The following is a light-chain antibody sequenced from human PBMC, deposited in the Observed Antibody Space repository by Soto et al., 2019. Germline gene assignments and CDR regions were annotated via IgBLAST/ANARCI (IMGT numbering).Light chain of an antibody. CDR3: SSFTSRGTYV. CDR2: EVT. J-gene: IGLJ1*01. CDR1: SNDVGGYNY. Sequence: QSALTQPASVSGSAGQSITISCTGTSNDVGGYNYVSWYQQHPGKAPKVMIYEVTYRPSGVSNRFSGSKSGSTASLTISGLQAEDEADYYCSSFTSRGTYVFGTGTKVTVL. V-gene: IGLV2-14*01.